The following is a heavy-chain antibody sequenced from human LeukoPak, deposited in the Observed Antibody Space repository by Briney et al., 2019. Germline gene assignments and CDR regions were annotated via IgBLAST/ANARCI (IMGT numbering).Heavy chain of an antibody. CDR1: GFAFSSYA. CDR2: ISYDGIIE. CDR3: ARVSRGKWELLGAHDF. Sequence: GGSLRLSCAASGFAFSSYAMHWVRQAPGKGLEWVAIISYDGIIEDYSDSVKGRFTISRDNARNSLYLQMNSLRAEDTAVYYCARVSRGKWELLGAHDFWGQGTLVTVSS. V-gene: IGHV3-30*04. J-gene: IGHJ4*02. D-gene: IGHD1-26*01.